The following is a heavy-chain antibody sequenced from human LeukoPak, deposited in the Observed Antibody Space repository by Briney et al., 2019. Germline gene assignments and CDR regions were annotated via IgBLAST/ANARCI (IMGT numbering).Heavy chain of an antibody. J-gene: IGHJ4*02. D-gene: IGHD3-10*01. CDR2: INHSGST. CDR3: ARGIYYGSGSYIDY. V-gene: IGHV4-34*01. CDR1: GGSFSGYY. Sequence: PSETLSLTCAVYGGSFSGYYWSWIRQPPGKGLEWIGEINHSGSTNYNPSLKSRVTISVDTSKNQFSLKLSSVTAADTAVYYCARGIYYGSGSYIDYWGREPWSPSPQ.